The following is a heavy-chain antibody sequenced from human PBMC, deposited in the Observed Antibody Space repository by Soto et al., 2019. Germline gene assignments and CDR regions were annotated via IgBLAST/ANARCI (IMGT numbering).Heavy chain of an antibody. D-gene: IGHD3-3*01. CDR3: AKTGFWSGYRVADY. CDR2: INYRGST. CDR1: GGSISSSSSY. J-gene: IGHJ4*02. Sequence: QLQLQESGPGLVKPSETLSLTCTVSGGSISSSSSYWGWIRQPPGKGLEWIGSINYRGSTYYNPYLKSRITISVDTSKNQFSLKLTSVTAADTAVYFCAKTGFWSGYRVADYWGQGTLVTVSS. V-gene: IGHV4-39*01.